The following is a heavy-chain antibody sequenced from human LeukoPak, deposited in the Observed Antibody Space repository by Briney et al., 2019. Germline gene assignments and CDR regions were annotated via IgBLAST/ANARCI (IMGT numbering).Heavy chain of an antibody. CDR2: IYYSGST. D-gene: IGHD4-17*01. CDR3: ARTRPYGDSTVGFDY. V-gene: IGHV4-59*01. CDR1: GGSISSYY. J-gene: IGHJ4*02. Sequence: SETLSLTCTVSGGSISSYYWSWIRQPPGKGLEWIGYIYYSGSTNYNPSLKSRVTISVDTSKNQFSLKLSSVTAADTAVYYCARTRPYGDSTVGFDYWGQGTLVTVSS.